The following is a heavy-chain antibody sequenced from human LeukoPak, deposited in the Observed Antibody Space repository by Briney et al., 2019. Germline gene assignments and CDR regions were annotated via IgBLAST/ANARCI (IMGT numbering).Heavy chain of an antibody. CDR3: TTGNDSSGYYYGEYFQH. D-gene: IGHD3-22*01. CDR2: IKSKNDGGTT. CDR1: GFTFSNAW. V-gene: IGHV3-15*01. J-gene: IGHJ1*01. Sequence: PGGSLRLSCAASGFTFSNAWMSWVRQAPGKGLEWVGRIKSKNDGGTTDYAAPVKGRFTITRDDSKNTLYLQMNSLKTEDTAVYYCTTGNDSSGYYYGEYFQHWGQGTLVTVSS.